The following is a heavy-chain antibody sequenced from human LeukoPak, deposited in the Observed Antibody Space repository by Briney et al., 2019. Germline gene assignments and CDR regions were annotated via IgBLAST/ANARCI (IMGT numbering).Heavy chain of an antibody. V-gene: IGHV3-23*01. Sequence: GGTLRLSCAASGFTFSNYDMNWVRQTPGKGLEWVSTISASGGFTYYADSVKGRFTISRDNSKNTLFLQMNSLRADDTAVYYCVRRVQTDYWGQGTLVTVSS. CDR2: ISASGGFT. D-gene: IGHD3-10*01. CDR1: GFTFSNYD. J-gene: IGHJ4*02. CDR3: VRRVQTDY.